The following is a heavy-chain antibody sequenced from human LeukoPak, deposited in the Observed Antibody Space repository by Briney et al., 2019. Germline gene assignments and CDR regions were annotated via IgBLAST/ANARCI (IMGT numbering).Heavy chain of an antibody. D-gene: IGHD2-15*01. V-gene: IGHV4-34*01. CDR1: GGSFSGYY. Sequence: SETLSLTCAVYGGSFSGYYWSWIRQPPGKGLEWIGEINHSGSTNYNPSLKSRVTISVDTSKNQFSLKLSSVTAADTAVYYCARVAPPLRAEVCPWWYVYYYYYYLDVWGKGTTVTVSS. J-gene: IGHJ6*03. CDR2: INHSGST. CDR3: ARVAPPLRAEVCPWWYVYYYYYYLDV.